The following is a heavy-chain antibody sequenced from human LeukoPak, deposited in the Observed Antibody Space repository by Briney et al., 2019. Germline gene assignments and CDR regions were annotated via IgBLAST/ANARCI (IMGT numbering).Heavy chain of an antibody. CDR2: ISSTSSYI. CDR3: AELGITMIGGV. CDR1: GFSFSSYS. V-gene: IGHV3-21*01. J-gene: IGHJ6*04. D-gene: IGHD3-10*02. Sequence: GGSLRLSCTASGFSFSSYSMNWVRQAPGKGLEWVSSISSTSSYIYYADSVKGRFTISRDNAKNSLYLQMNSLRAEDTAVYYCAELGITMIGGVWGKGTTVTISS.